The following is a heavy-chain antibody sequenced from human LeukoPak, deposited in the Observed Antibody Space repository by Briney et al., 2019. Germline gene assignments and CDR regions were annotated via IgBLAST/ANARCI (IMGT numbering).Heavy chain of an antibody. V-gene: IGHV3-7*01. D-gene: IGHD3-10*01. Sequence: GGSLRLSCAASGFTFSSYWMSWVRQTPGKGLEWVANIKQDGSEKYYVDSVKGRFTISRDNAKNSLYLQMNSLRAEDTAVYYCARGPTPSFYYGSGSYYSLDYWGQGTLITVSS. CDR2: IKQDGSEK. CDR3: ARGPTPSFYYGSGSYYSLDY. CDR1: GFTFSSYW. J-gene: IGHJ4*02.